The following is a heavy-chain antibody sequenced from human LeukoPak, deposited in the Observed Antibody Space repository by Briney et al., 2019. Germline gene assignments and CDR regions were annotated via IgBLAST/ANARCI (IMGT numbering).Heavy chain of an antibody. J-gene: IGHJ4*02. D-gene: IGHD3-22*01. Sequence: GSSVKVSCKASGGTFSSYAISWVRQAPGQGLEWMGWISAYNGNTNYAQKLQGRVTMTTDTSTSTAYMELRSLRSDDTAVYYCARDRPDSSGYYSGPDYWGQGTLVTVSS. V-gene: IGHV1-18*01. CDR2: ISAYNGNT. CDR3: ARDRPDSSGYYSGPDY. CDR1: GGTFSSYA.